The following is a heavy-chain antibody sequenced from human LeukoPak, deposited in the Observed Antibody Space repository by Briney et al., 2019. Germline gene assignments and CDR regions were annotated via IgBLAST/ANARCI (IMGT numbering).Heavy chain of an antibody. J-gene: IGHJ3*02. CDR1: GYTFTDYY. V-gene: IGHV1-2*02. D-gene: IGHD1-26*01. CDR2: INPNSGDT. CDR3: ARATRIVGGDRQAFDI. Sequence: ASVKASCKASGYTFTDYYMHWVRQAPGQGLEWMGWINPNSGDTKDAQKFQGRVTMTRDTSINTAYMELSGLRSDDTAVYYCARATRIVGGDRQAFDIWGHGTMVTVSS.